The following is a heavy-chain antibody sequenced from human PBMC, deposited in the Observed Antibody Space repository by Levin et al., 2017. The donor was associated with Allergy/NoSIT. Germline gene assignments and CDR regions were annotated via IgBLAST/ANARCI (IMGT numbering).Heavy chain of an antibody. CDR1: GGSITSDGYY. V-gene: IGHV4-31*03. D-gene: IGHD5-12*01. CDR3: ARAGGYSGYDFDY. J-gene: IGHJ4*02. CDR2: IHYIGST. Sequence: PSETLSLTCSVSGGSITSDGYYWTWIRQHPGKGLEWIGYIHYIGSTFYNPSLKSRLIISVDTSKNQFSLKLNSVTVADTAVYYCARAGGYSGYDFDYWGQGTLVTVSS.